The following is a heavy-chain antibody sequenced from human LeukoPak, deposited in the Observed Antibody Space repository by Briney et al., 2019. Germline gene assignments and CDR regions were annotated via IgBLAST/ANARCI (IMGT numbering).Heavy chain of an antibody. CDR3: AREYGSGRFYYYYMDV. D-gene: IGHD3-10*01. V-gene: IGHV4-34*01. CDR1: GGSFSGYY. Sequence: PSETLSLTCAVYGGSFSGYYWSWIRQPPGKGLEWIGEINHSGSTNYNPSLKSRVTMSVDTSKNQFSLKLISATAADTAIYYCAREYGSGRFYYYYMDVWGKGTTVTISS. CDR2: INHSGST. J-gene: IGHJ6*03.